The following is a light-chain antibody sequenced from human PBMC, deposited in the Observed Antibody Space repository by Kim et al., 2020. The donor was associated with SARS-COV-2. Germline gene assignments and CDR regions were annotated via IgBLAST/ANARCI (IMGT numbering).Light chain of an antibody. CDR2: WAS. J-gene: IGKJ1*01. V-gene: IGKV4-1*01. CDR1: QSVLYSSNNKNY. Sequence: DIVMTQSPDSLAVSLGERATINCKSSQSVLYSSNNKNYLAWYQQKPGQPPKLLIYWASIRESGVPDRFGGSGSGTDFTLTISSLQAEDVAVYYCQQYYSTPRTFGQGTKVDIK. CDR3: QQYYSTPRT.